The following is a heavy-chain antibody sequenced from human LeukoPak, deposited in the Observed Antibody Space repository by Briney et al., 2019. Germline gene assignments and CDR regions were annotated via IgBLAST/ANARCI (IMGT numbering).Heavy chain of an antibody. CDR1: GGSISSGDYY. CDR2: IYYSGST. D-gene: IGHD1-26*01. V-gene: IGHV4-30-4*01. Sequence: PSQTLSLTCTVSGGSISSGDYYWSWIRQPPGKGLEWIGYIYYSGSTYYNPSLKSRVTISVDTSKNQFSLKLSSVTAADTAVYYCARKIVGATRPLDYWGQGTLVTVSS. CDR3: ARKIVGATRPLDY. J-gene: IGHJ4*02.